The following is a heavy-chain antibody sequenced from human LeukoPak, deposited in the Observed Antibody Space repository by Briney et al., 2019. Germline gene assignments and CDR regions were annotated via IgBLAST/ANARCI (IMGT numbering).Heavy chain of an antibody. V-gene: IGHV4-59*12. Sequence: KSSETLSLTCTVSGVSISGYYWTWLRQPPGKGLEWIGYMYYNGNTNYNPSLKSRVTISVDTSKNQSSLKLSSVTAADTAVYYCARLAFYWFDPWGQGTLVTVSS. CDR1: GVSISGYY. CDR2: MYYNGNT. CDR3: ARLAFYWFDP. J-gene: IGHJ5*02.